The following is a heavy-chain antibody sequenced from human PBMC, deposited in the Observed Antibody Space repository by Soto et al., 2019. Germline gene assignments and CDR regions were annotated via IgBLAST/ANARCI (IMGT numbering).Heavy chain of an antibody. V-gene: IGHV3-43*01. CDR3: AKDISRRLSGYKDY. Sequence: ESGGVVVQPGGSLRLSCAASGFTFDDHTLHWVRQAPGKGLEWVSLISWDGGSTYYADSVKGRFTISRDNSKNSLYLQMNSLRTEDTALYYCAKDISRRLSGYKDYWGQGTLVTVSS. CDR2: ISWDGGST. D-gene: IGHD5-12*01. J-gene: IGHJ4*02. CDR1: GFTFDDHT.